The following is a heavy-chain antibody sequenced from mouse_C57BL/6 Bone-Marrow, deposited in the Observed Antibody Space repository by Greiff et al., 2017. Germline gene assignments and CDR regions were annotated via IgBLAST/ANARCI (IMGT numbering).Heavy chain of an antibody. CDR1: GYTFTSYW. CDR2: IDPSDSYT. CDR3: ARSLYYYGSSWYFDV. D-gene: IGHD1-1*01. J-gene: IGHJ1*03. V-gene: IGHV1-69*01. Sequence: QVQLQQPGAELVMPGASVKLSCKASGYTFTSYWMHWVKQRPGQGLEWIGEIDPSDSYTNSNQKFKGKSTLTVDKSSSTAYMQLSSLTSEDSAVYYCARSLYYYGSSWYFDVWGTGTTVTVSS.